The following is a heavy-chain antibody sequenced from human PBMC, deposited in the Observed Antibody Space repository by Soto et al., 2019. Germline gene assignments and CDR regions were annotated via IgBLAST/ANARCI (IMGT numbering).Heavy chain of an antibody. CDR2: INHSGST. J-gene: IGHJ5*02. CDR1: GGSFSGYY. D-gene: IGHD5-12*01. V-gene: IGHV4-34*01. Sequence: QVQLQQWGAGLLKPSETLSLTCAVYGGSFSGYYWSWIRQPPGKGLEWIGEINHSGSTNYNPSLKSRVTISVDTSKNQFSLKLSSVTAADTAVYYCARVYGYIVATMWFDPWGQGTLVTVSS. CDR3: ARVYGYIVATMWFDP.